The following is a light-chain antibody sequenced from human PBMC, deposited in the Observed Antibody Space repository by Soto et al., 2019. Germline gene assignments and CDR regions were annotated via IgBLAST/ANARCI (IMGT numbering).Light chain of an antibody. CDR1: QSISSW. CDR2: DAS. Sequence: DIQVTQSPSTLSASVGDRVTITFRASQSISSWLAWYQQKPGKAPKLLIYDASTLESGVPSRFSGSGYGTEFTLTISSLQPDDFATYYCQQYNPYSPWTFGQGTKVDIK. J-gene: IGKJ1*01. V-gene: IGKV1-5*01. CDR3: QQYNPYSPWT.